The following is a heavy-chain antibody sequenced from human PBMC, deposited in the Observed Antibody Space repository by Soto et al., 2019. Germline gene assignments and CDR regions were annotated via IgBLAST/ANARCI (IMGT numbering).Heavy chain of an antibody. CDR1: GYTFTSYG. CDR3: ARDLIYSDSSGLIYY. J-gene: IGHJ4*02. D-gene: IGHD3-22*01. Sequence: QVQLVQSGAEVKKPGASVKVSCKASGYTFTSYGISWVRQAPGQGIEWLGWISAYNGNTNYAQKLQGRVTMTTDTSTSTAYMELRSLRSDDTAVYYCARDLIYSDSSGLIYYWGQGTLVTVSS. CDR2: ISAYNGNT. V-gene: IGHV1-18*01.